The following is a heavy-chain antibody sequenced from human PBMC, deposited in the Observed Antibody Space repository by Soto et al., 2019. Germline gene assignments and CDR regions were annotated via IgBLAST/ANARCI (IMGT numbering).Heavy chain of an antibody. D-gene: IGHD3-10*01. CDR1: GGSFSGYY. J-gene: IGHJ6*02. CDR3: ARGRDLLWFGEDYYYYGMDV. V-gene: IGHV4-34*01. CDR2: INHSGST. Sequence: QVQLQQWGAGLLKPSETLSLTCAVYGGSFSGYYWSWIRQPPGKGLEWIGEINHSGSTNYNPSLKSRVHISVDTSKHQLSLKLSSVTAADTAVYYCARGRDLLWFGEDYYYYGMDVWGQGTTVTVSS.